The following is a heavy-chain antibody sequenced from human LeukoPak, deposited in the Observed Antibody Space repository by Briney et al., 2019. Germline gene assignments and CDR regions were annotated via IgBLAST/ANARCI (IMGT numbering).Heavy chain of an antibody. CDR3: ARQGRYYYDSSGSFDY. Sequence: GESLKISCKGSGYSFTSYWIGWVRQMPGRGLEWMGIIYPGDSDTRYSPSFQGQVTISADKSISTAYLQWSSLKASDTAMYYCARQGRYYYDSSGSFDYWGQGTLVTVSS. J-gene: IGHJ4*02. D-gene: IGHD3-22*01. V-gene: IGHV5-51*01. CDR2: IYPGDSDT. CDR1: GYSFTSYW.